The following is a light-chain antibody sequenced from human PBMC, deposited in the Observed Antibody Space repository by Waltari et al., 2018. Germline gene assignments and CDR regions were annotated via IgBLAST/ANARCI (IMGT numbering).Light chain of an antibody. V-gene: IGLV1-44*01. Sequence: QSVLTQPPSASGTPGQRVTISCSGSASNIGGNLVNWYQQLPGKAPKLLIYRGDPRPSVVPDRFSGSKSGTSASLAISGLQSEDEADYYCASWDDSLNGHWVFGGGTKVTVL. CDR1: ASNIGGNL. CDR3: ASWDDSLNGHWV. J-gene: IGLJ3*02. CDR2: RGD.